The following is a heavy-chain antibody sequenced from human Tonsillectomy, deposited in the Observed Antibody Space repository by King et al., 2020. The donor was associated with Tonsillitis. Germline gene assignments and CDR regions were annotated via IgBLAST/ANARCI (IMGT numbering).Heavy chain of an antibody. V-gene: IGHV3-7*03. CDR2: IKRDESEK. D-gene: IGHD3-10*01. Sequence: VQLVESGGGLVQPGGSLRLSCAASGFTFSSYWMTWVRQAPGKGQEWVANIKRDESEKHYVDSVKGRFTISRDNAKNSLFLQMNSLRAEDTAVYYCARDHTYYDSGSSYYDAFDIWGQGTVVTVSS. J-gene: IGHJ3*02. CDR1: GFTFSSYW. CDR3: ARDHTYYDSGSSYYDAFDI.